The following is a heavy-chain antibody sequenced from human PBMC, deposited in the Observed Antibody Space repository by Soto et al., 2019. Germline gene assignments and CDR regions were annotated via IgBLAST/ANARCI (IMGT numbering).Heavy chain of an antibody. J-gene: IGHJ5*02. CDR1: GGSISSGGYY. CDR2: IYYSGST. CDR3: ARAIVGVYNWFDP. V-gene: IGHV4-31*03. D-gene: IGHD1-26*01. Sequence: QVQLQESGPGLVKPSQTLSLTCTVSGGSISSGGYYWSWIRQHPGKGLEWIGYIYYSGSTYYNPSLKRRVTISVDTSKNQFSLKLSSVTAADTAVYYCARAIVGVYNWFDPWGQGTLVTVSS.